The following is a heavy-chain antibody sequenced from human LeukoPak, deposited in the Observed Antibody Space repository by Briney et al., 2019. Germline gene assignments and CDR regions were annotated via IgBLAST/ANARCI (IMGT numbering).Heavy chain of an antibody. D-gene: IGHD3-22*01. J-gene: IGHJ3*02. CDR1: GGTFTSYA. Sequence: SVKLSCTASGGTFTSYAISWVRHAPGQGHEWMGGIIPIFGTANNAQKFQGRVTITTDESTSTAYMELSSLRSEDTAVDYCATDRNFYAKDSSGYSRAFDIWGQGTMVTVSS. V-gene: IGHV1-69*05. CDR2: IIPIFGTA. CDR3: ATDRNFYAKDSSGYSRAFDI.